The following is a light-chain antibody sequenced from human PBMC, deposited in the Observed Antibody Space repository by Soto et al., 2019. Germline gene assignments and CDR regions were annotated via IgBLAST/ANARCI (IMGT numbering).Light chain of an antibody. J-gene: IGLJ1*01. CDR1: SSDVGFYTL. CDR3: GSYAGSSYYG. CDR2: EGS. V-gene: IGLV2-23*01. Sequence: QSALTQPASVSGDPGQSITISCTASSSDVGFYTLVTWYQRRPGKAPKFILYEGSKRPSGVSNRFSGSKSGNTAPLTISGLQAEDDVYYYCGSYAGSSYYGFGSGTKGTVL.